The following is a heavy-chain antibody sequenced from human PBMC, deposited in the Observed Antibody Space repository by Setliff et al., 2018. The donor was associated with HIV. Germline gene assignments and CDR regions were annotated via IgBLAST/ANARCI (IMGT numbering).Heavy chain of an antibody. Sequence: PSETLSLTCTVSGGSISSGSYYWSWIRQPAGKGLEWIGHIYTSGSTNYNPSLKSRVTISVDTSKNQFSLKLSSVTAADTAVYYCARDHYYYGMDVWGQGTTVTVSS. V-gene: IGHV4-61*09. CDR2: IYTSGST. J-gene: IGHJ6*02. CDR3: ARDHYYYGMDV. CDR1: GGSISSGSYY.